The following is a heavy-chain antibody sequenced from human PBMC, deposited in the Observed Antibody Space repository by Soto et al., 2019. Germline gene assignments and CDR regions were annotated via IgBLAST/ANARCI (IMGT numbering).Heavy chain of an antibody. J-gene: IGHJ4*02. CDR2: ISGSDGSNK. CDR1: GFSFSSYA. CDR3: ARDGVSVAATSPFDY. Sequence: PGGSLRLSCVASGFSFSSYAMSWVRQAPGKGLEWVSVISGSDGSNKYYADSVKGRFTISRDNSKNTLYLQMNSLRAEDTAVYYCARDGVSVAATSPFDYWGQGTLVTVS. V-gene: IGHV3-23*01. D-gene: IGHD6-19*01.